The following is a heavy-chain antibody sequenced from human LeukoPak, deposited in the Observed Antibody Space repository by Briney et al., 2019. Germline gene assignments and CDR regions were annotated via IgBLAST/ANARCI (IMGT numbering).Heavy chain of an antibody. V-gene: IGHV1-58*02. D-gene: IGHD3-10*02. CDR3: AARVPPDAFDI. CDR2: IVVGSGNT. CDR1: GFTFTRSA. Sequence: SVKVSCKAFGFTFTRSAMQWVRQARGQRPEWIGWIVVGSGNTNYAQKFQERVTITRDMSTGTAHLDLSSLRSEDTAVYYCAARVPPDAFDIWGQGTVVTVSS. J-gene: IGHJ3*02.